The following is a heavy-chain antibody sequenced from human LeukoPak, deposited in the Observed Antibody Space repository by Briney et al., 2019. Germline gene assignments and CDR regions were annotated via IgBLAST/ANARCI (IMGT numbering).Heavy chain of an antibody. CDR2: MNPNSGNT. CDR1: GYTFTSYD. Sequence: ASVKVSCKASGYTFTSYDINWVRQATGQGLEWVGWMNPNSGNTGYAQKFQGRVTITRNTSISTAYMELSSLRSEDTAVYYCATAHSSGWYDAFDIWGQGTMVTVSS. V-gene: IGHV1-8*03. D-gene: IGHD6-19*01. CDR3: ATAHSSGWYDAFDI. J-gene: IGHJ3*02.